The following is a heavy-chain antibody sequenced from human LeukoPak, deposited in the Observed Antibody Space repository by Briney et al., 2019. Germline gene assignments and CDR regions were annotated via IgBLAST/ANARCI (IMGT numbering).Heavy chain of an antibody. CDR1: RGSISSGDYY. Sequence: SETLSLTCTVSRGSISSGDYYWTWIRQPAGKGLEWIGRIYTRGSTNYNPSLKSRVTMSVDTSKNQFSLKLSSVTAADTAVYYCAGEGHYYDSSGYYYGGEDYWGQGTLVTVSS. CDR2: IYTRGST. CDR3: AGEGHYYDSSGYYYGGEDY. D-gene: IGHD3-22*01. J-gene: IGHJ4*02. V-gene: IGHV4-61*02.